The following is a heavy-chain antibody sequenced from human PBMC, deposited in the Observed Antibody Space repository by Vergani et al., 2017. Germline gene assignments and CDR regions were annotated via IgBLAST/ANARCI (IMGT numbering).Heavy chain of an antibody. CDR2: IYYSGST. CDR1: GGSISSYY. J-gene: IGHJ3*01. D-gene: IGHD2-2*01. Sequence: QVQLQESGPGLVKPSETLSLTCTVSGGSISSYYWSWIRQPPGKGLEWIGYIYYSGSTNYNPSLKGRVTIAVDTSKNQSSLNLSSVTAADTAVYYCAGWVSTYQLLLDAFDFWGQGTMVAVSS. V-gene: IGHV4-59*01. CDR3: AGWVSTYQLLLDAFDF.